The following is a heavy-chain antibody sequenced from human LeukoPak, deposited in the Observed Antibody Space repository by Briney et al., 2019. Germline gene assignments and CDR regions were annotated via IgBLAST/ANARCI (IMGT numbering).Heavy chain of an antibody. Sequence: ASVKVSCKASGHLFTDFGISWVRQAPGQGLEWVGWISTDSGNTNYVQKFRGRLSMTTDPSTSTAYMELKSLRSDDTAVYYCARDLPLLVSATIFDLWGQGTLLTVSS. J-gene: IGHJ4*02. CDR1: GHLFTDFG. CDR2: ISTDSGNT. D-gene: IGHD5/OR15-5a*01. CDR3: ARDLPLLVSATIFDL. V-gene: IGHV1-18*01.